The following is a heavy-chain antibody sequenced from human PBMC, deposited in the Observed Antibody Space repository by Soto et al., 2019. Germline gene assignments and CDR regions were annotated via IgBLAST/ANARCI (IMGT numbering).Heavy chain of an antibody. CDR1: GFTFDDYA. V-gene: IGHV3-9*01. J-gene: IGHJ6*01. CDR2: ISWNSGSI. Sequence: EVQLVESGGGLVQPGRSLRLSCAASGFTFDDYAMHWVRQAPGKGLEWVSGISWNSGSIGYADSVKGRFTISRDNAKNSLYLQMNSLRAEDTALYYCAKDTTIFGVADYYYYGMDVW. D-gene: IGHD3-3*01. CDR3: AKDTTIFGVADYYYYGMDV.